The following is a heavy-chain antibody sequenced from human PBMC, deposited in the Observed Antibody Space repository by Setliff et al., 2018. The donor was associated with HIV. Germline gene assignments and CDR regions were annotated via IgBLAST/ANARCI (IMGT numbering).Heavy chain of an antibody. V-gene: IGHV4-61*09. CDR3: ARDHMAAAGTDAFDI. J-gene: IGHJ3*02. CDR2: IYTSGST. Sequence: SETLSLTCTVSGGSISSGSYYWSWIRQPAGKGLEWIGHIYTSGSTNYNPSLKSRVTISVDTSKNQFSLKLSSVTAADTAVYYCARDHMAAAGTDAFDIWGQGTMVTVSS. CDR1: GGSISSGSYY. D-gene: IGHD6-13*01.